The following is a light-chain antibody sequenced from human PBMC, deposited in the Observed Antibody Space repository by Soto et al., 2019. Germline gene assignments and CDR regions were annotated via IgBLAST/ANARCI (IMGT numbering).Light chain of an antibody. J-gene: IGKJ1*01. Sequence: EIVLTQSPGTLSLSPGERATLSCRASQSVSNNYLAWYQQKPGQAPRLLIYGASNRATGIPDRFSGSGSATDFTLTISRLEAEDCAVYYCQQYGTSGTFGQGNKVEIK. CDR3: QQYGTSGT. CDR1: QSVSNNY. CDR2: GAS. V-gene: IGKV3-20*01.